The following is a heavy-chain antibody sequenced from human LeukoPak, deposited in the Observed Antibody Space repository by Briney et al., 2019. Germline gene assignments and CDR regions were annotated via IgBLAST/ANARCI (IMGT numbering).Heavy chain of an antibody. CDR1: GLTFSNYA. CDR3: AREGDWGATVYCMDV. J-gene: IGHJ6*02. V-gene: IGHV3-23*01. CDR2: ISGSGGST. Sequence: GGSLRLSCAASGLTFSNYAMSWVRQAPGKGLEWVSAISGSGGSTYYADSVKGRFTISRDNAKNSLYLQMNSLRAEDTAVYYCAREGDWGATVYCMDVWGQGTTVTVSS. D-gene: IGHD1-26*01.